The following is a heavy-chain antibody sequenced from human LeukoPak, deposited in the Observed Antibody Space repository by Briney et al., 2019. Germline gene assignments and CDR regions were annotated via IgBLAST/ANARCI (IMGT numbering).Heavy chain of an antibody. CDR1: GFTFNNYW. D-gene: IGHD3-10*01. V-gene: IGHV3-74*01. CDR2: INNDGSSA. J-gene: IGHJ4*02. CDR3: ARDRGPRTGFMVREAYDY. Sequence: PGGSLRLSRAASGFTFNNYWIHWVRQVPGKGLVWVSRINNDGSSASYVDSVKGRFSISRDNAKNTLYLQMSSLRAEDTAVYYCARDRGPRTGFMVREAYDYWGQGTLVTVSS.